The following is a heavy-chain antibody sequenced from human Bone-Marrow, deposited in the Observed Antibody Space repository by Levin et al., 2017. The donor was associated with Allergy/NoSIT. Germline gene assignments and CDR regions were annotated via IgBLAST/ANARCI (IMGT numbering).Heavy chain of an antibody. Sequence: LSLTCAASGFTFSKFGMHWVRQAPGKGLEWVAIIWLDGSQKYYGESVQGRFTISRDNSRNTLYLQMNRLRAEDTAVYYCATQAAGPQEEDHGMDVWGRGTTVTVSS. V-gene: IGHV3-33*01. CDR1: GFTFSKFG. CDR3: ATQAAGPQEEDHGMDV. J-gene: IGHJ6*02. D-gene: IGHD6-13*01. CDR2: IWLDGSQK.